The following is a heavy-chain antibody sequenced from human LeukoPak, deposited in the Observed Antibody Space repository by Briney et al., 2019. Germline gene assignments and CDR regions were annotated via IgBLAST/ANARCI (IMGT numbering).Heavy chain of an antibody. D-gene: IGHD6-19*01. CDR1: GFTFSDHY. Sequence: GGSLRLSCAASGFTFSDHYIDWVRQAPGKGLEWVVRIRNKANSYTTEYAASVKGRFTISRDDSENSVYLQMNSLKTEDTAVYYCAGTQAGPFDSWGQGTLVTVSS. J-gene: IGHJ4*02. CDR3: AGTQAGPFDS. CDR2: IRNKANSYTT. V-gene: IGHV3-72*01.